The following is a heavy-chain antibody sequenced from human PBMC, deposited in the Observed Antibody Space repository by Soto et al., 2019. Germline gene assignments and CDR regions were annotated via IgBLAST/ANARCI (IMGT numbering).Heavy chain of an antibody. CDR1: GFTFSNYG. Sequence: ASVKVSCKASGFTFSNYGLNWVRQAPGQGLEWMGWVSANNGHTNYAQNLQGRVSMTTDTSTSTAYMELRGLTFDDTAVYYCARDIESVTAKHFFYYYAMDVWGQGTTVAVSS. J-gene: IGHJ6*02. V-gene: IGHV1-18*01. D-gene: IGHD2-8*01. CDR2: VSANNGHT. CDR3: ARDIESVTAKHFFYYYAMDV.